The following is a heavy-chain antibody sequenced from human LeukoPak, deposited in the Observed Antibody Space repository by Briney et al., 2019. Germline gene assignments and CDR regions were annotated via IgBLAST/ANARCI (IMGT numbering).Heavy chain of an antibody. J-gene: IGHJ6*03. CDR2: IYYSEST. Sequence: PSEALSLTCTVSGGSISSSSYYWGWIRQPPGKGLECIGSIYYSESTYYNPSRKSRVTISVDTSKNQFSLKLSSVTAAATAVYYCARSTTRYSGSSYYMDVGGKGTTVTVSS. CDR3: ARSTTRYSGSSYYMDV. V-gene: IGHV4-39*07. CDR1: GGSISSSSYY. D-gene: IGHD1-26*01.